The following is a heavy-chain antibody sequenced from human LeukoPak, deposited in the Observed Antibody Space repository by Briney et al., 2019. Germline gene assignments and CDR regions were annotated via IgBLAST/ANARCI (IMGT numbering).Heavy chain of an antibody. CDR3: ARVTSGYSSPGLTSSHYYYYYGMDV. CDR2: IYYSGST. Sequence: SETLSLTCTVSGGSISSYYWSWIRQPPGKGLEWIGYIYYSGSTNYNPSLKSRVTISVDTSKNQFSLKLSSVTAADTAVYYCARVTSGYSSPGLTSSHYYYYYGMDVWGQGTTVTISS. CDR1: GGSISSYY. D-gene: IGHD3-22*01. V-gene: IGHV4-59*01. J-gene: IGHJ6*02.